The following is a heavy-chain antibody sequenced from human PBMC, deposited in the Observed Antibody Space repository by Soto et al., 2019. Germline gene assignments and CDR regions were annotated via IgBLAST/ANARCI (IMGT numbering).Heavy chain of an antibody. V-gene: IGHV6-1*01. CDR3: VRQHSTSSDYYGLDV. CDR1: GDSVSSNTAA. Sequence: PSQTLSLTCVISGDSVSSNTAAWNWIRQSPSRGLEWLGRTYYRSKWNFDYALSVRSRIIINPDTSKNQFSLQLNSVTPEDTAVYYCVRQHSTSSDYYGLDVWGQGTTVTVSS. D-gene: IGHD6-6*01. J-gene: IGHJ6*02. CDR2: TYYRSKWNF.